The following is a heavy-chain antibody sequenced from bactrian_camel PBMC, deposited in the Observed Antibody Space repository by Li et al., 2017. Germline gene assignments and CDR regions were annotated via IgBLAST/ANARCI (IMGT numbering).Heavy chain of an antibody. J-gene: IGHJ4*01. CDR2: IDSDGDT. V-gene: IGHV3S26*01. CDR3: AKGPENLWEYGC. CDR1: GVTGRRDC. Sequence: QVQLVESGGGLVQPGGSLRLSCAHSGVTGRRDCVAWFRQAPGKAREGIAVIDSDGDTAYAESMKDRFTISRDNAKNTLYLQMNSLKTEDTAVYYCAKGPENLWEYGCWGQGTQDTVS.